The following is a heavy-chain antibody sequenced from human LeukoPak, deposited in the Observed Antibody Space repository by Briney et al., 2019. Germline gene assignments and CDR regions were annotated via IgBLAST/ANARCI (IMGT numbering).Heavy chain of an antibody. V-gene: IGHV4-38-2*02. J-gene: IGHJ4*02. CDR1: GYSISSGYY. CDR3: ARESDNLMFIDY. Sequence: SETLSLTCTVSGYSISSGYYWGWIRQPPGKGLEWIGSIYHSGSTYYNPSLKSRVTISVDTSKNQFSLKLSSVTAADTAVYYCARESDNLMFIDYWSQGTLVTVSS. CDR2: IYHSGST. D-gene: IGHD1-1*01.